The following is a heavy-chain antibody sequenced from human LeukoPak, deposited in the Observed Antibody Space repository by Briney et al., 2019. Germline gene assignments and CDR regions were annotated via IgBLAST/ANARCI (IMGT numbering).Heavy chain of an antibody. CDR2: INPNSGGT. J-gene: IGHJ4*02. CDR3: ARGDNWKKGDY. V-gene: IGHV1-2*02. Sequence: ASVKVSCTASRYTFTRYYMHWVRQAPGQGLEWMGWINPNSGGTNYAQKFQGRVTMTRDTSISTAYMELSRLRSDDTAVYYCARGDNWKKGDYWGQGTLVTVSS. CDR1: RYTFTRYY. D-gene: IGHD1-20*01.